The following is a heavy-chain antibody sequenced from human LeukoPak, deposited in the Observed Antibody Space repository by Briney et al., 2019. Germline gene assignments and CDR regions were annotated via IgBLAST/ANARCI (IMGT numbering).Heavy chain of an antibody. CDR3: ARTVGVAGSRPNDYYYYYMDV. V-gene: IGHV4-39*01. CDR1: GGSISSSSYY. Sequence: SETLSLTCTVSGGSISSSSYYWGWIRQPPGKGLEWIGSIYYSGSTYYNPSLKSRVTISVDTSKNQFSLKLSSVTAADTAVYYCARTVGVAGSRPNDYYYYYMDVXXXGTTVTVSS. J-gene: IGHJ6*03. D-gene: IGHD6-19*01. CDR2: IYYSGST.